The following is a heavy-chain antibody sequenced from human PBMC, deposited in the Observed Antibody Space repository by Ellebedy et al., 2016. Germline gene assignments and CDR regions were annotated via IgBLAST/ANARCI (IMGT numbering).Heavy chain of an antibody. Sequence: SETLSLXXAVSGGSISTNNWWGWVRQPPGMGLEWIGEIYHSGTTNYNPSLRSRVTISTDKSKNQFSLRLSSVTAADTAVYYCARSNDCSGGSCYSEWGQGTLVTVSS. CDR3: ARSNDCSGGSCYSE. J-gene: IGHJ4*02. V-gene: IGHV4-4*02. CDR2: IYHSGTT. D-gene: IGHD2-15*01. CDR1: GGSISTNNW.